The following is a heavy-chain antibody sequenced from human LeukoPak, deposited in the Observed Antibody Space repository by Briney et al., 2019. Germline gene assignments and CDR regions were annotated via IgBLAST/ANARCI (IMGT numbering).Heavy chain of an antibody. Sequence: SETLSLTCAVYGGSFSGYYWSWIRQPPGKGLEWIGEINHSGSTNYNPSLKSRVTIPVDTSKNQFSLKLSSVTAADTAVYYCARGHSGWFAEYFQHWGQGTLVTVPS. D-gene: IGHD6-19*01. J-gene: IGHJ1*01. CDR3: ARGHSGWFAEYFQH. CDR1: GGSFSGYY. CDR2: INHSGST. V-gene: IGHV4-34*01.